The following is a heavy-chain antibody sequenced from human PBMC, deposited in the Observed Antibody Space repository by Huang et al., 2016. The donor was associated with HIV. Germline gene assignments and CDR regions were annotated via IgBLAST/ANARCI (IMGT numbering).Heavy chain of an antibody. Sequence: GKGLEWIGEINHSGSTNYNPSLKSRVTISVDTSKNQFSLKLSSMTAADTAVYYCARSAVRYFDRSGTRYYGLDVWGQGTTVTVSS. J-gene: IGHJ6*02. CDR2: INHSGST. D-gene: IGHD3-9*01. V-gene: IGHV4-34*01. CDR3: ARSAVRYFDRSGTRYYGLDV.